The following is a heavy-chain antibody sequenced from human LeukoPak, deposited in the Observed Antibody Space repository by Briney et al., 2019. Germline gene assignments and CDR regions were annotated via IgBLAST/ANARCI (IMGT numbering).Heavy chain of an antibody. CDR1: GCTFSNCW. D-gene: IGHD4-17*01. Sequence: GGSLRLSCAASGCTFSNCWMSWVRQAPGKGLEWVANRKQDGSEKYYVDSVKGRSTISRDNAKNSLYLQMNSLRAEDTAVYYCARDEGYGDYESNFHYWGQGTLVTVSS. CDR3: ARDEGYGDYESNFHY. J-gene: IGHJ1*01. CDR2: RKQDGSEK. V-gene: IGHV3-7*01.